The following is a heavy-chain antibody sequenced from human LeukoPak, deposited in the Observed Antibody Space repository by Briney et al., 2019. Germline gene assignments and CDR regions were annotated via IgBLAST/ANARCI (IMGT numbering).Heavy chain of an antibody. J-gene: IGHJ4*02. CDR3: ARFGEQQLVTDY. CDR1: GYSFTGYY. D-gene: IGHD6-13*01. V-gene: IGHV1-2*02. CDR2: INPYSGVT. Sequence: ASVKVSCKASGYSFTGYYMHWVRQAPGQGLEWMGWINPYSGVTSYAQKFQGRVTMTRDTSISTAYMQLTNLRSDDTAVYYCARFGEQQLVTDYWGQGTLVTVSS.